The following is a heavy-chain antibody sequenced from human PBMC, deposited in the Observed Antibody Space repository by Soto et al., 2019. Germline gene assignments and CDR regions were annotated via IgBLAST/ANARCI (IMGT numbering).Heavy chain of an antibody. CDR2: ISYDGSNK. Sequence: GGSLRLSCAASGFTFSSYGMHWVRQAPGKGLEWVAVISYDGSNKYYADSVKGRFTISRDNSKNTLYLQMNSLRAEDTAVYYCAKGITMARADYWGQGTLVTVSS. J-gene: IGHJ4*02. V-gene: IGHV3-30*18. CDR3: AKGITMARADY. CDR1: GFTFSSYG. D-gene: IGHD3-10*01.